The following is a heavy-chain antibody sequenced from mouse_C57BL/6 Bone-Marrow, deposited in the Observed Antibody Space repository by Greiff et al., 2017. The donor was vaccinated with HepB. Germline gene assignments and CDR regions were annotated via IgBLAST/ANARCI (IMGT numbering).Heavy chain of an antibody. V-gene: IGHV5-9*01. D-gene: IGHD2-4*01. CDR2: ISGGGGNT. Sequence: DVKLVESGGGLVKPGGSLKLSCAASGFTFSSYTMSWVRQTPEKRLEWVATISGGGGNTYYPDSVKGRFTISRDNAKNTLYLQMSSLRSEDTALYYCARDPCDYGWYFDVWGTGTTVTVSS. CDR3: ARDPCDYGWYFDV. J-gene: IGHJ1*03. CDR1: GFTFSSYT.